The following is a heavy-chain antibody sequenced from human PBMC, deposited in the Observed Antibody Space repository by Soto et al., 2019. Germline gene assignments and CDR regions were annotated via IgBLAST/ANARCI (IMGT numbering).Heavy chain of an antibody. CDR2: IYYSGST. V-gene: IGHV4-59*01. CDR1: GGSISSYY. J-gene: IGHJ6*02. CDR3: ARGGARYGMDV. Sequence: LSLTCTVSGGSISSYYWSWIRQPPGKGLEWIGYIYYSGSTNYNPSLKSRVTISVDTSKNQFSLKLSSVTAADTAVYYCARGGARYGMDVWGQGTTVTVSS.